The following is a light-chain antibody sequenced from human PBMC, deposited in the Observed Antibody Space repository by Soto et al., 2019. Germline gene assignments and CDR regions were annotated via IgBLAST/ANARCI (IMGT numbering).Light chain of an antibody. CDR1: QIISTW. CDR2: KAS. Sequence: DIQMTQSPSTLSASVVDRVIITCRASQIISTWLAWHQQKPGKAPKLLISKASSLESGVPSRFSGSGSGTEFTLTISSLQPDDFATYYCQQYNSFRAFGQGTKGDIK. V-gene: IGKV1-5*03. CDR3: QQYNSFRA. J-gene: IGKJ1*01.